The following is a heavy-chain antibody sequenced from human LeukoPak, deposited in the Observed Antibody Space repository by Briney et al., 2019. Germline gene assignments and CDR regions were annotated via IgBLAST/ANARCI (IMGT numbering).Heavy chain of an antibody. J-gene: IGHJ4*02. CDR3: AKVPRFRYFDWGKGRGPYYFDY. CDR2: IIGSGGST. D-gene: IGHD3-9*01. V-gene: IGHV3-23*01. CDR1: GFTFSSYA. Sequence: GGSLRLSFAASGFTFSSYAMSWVRQAPGKGLEWVSGIIGSGGSTYYADSVKGRFTISRDNSKNTLYLQMNSLSAEDTGVYYCAKVPRFRYFDWGKGRGPYYFDYWGQGTLVTVSS.